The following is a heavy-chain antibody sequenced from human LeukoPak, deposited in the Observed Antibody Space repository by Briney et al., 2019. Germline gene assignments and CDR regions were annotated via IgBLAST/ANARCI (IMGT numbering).Heavy chain of an antibody. CDR1: GFTFSSYA. CDR2: ISGSGGST. CDR3: ARAMRYSGSYFDY. J-gene: IGHJ4*02. V-gene: IGHV3-23*01. D-gene: IGHD1-26*01. Sequence: GGSLRLSCAASGFTFSSYAMSWVRQAPGKGLEWVSAISGSGGSTYYADSVKGRFTISRDNSKNTLYLQMNSLRAEDTAVYYCARAMRYSGSYFDYWGQGTLVTVSS.